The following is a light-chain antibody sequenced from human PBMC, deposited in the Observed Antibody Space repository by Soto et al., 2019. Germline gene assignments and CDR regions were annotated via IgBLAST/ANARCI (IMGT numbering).Light chain of an antibody. CDR1: QCINNRY. Sequence: EIVLTQSPGTLSLSPGERATLSCRASQCINNRYLAWYQQKPGQAPRLLIYGASSRATGIPDRFIGSGSGTDFTLTISRLEPEDFAVYYCQQFGSSPGFTFGPGTKVDIK. J-gene: IGKJ3*01. CDR3: QQFGSSPGFT. V-gene: IGKV3-20*01. CDR2: GAS.